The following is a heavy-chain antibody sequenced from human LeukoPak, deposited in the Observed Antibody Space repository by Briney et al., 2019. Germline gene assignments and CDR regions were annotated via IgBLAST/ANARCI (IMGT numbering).Heavy chain of an antibody. CDR1: GGTFSSYA. Sequence: GASVKVSCKASGGTFSSYAISWVRQAPGQGLEWMGGIIPIFGTANYAQKFQGRVTITADESTSTAYMELSSLRSEDTAVYYCANLNEPLSYYYDSSGIDFDYWGQGTLVTVSS. D-gene: IGHD3-22*01. V-gene: IGHV1-69*13. CDR3: ANLNEPLSYYYDSSGIDFDY. CDR2: IIPIFGTA. J-gene: IGHJ4*02.